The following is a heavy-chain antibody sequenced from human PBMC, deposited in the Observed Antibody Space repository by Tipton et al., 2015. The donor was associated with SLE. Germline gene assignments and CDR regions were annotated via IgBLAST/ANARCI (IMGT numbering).Heavy chain of an antibody. J-gene: IGHJ5*02. CDR1: GGSLNNYY. CDR2: IYNTGST. CDR3: ARHGRLGGGLGP. D-gene: IGHD2-15*01. V-gene: IGHV4-59*08. Sequence: TLSLTCTVSGGSLNNYYWSWIRQSPGKGLEWIGFIYNTGSTNFNPSLKSRLTMSVDTAKNQFSLMLISVTAADTAVYYCARHGRLGGGLGPWGQGTRVTVSS.